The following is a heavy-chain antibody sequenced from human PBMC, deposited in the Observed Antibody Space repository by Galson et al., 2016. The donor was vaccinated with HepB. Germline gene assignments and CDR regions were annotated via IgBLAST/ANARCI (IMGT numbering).Heavy chain of an antibody. Sequence: SLRLSCAGSGFTFRGYGIHWVRQAPGKGLEWVAMSWYDGGNKNYEDSVRGRLTISRDSSNVYLQMNSLRAEDTAMYYCARGPYGKSRDAFHVWGQGTAVTVSS. J-gene: IGHJ3*01. CDR1: GFTFRGYG. V-gene: IGHV3-33*01. D-gene: IGHD3-10*01. CDR2: SWYDGGNK. CDR3: ARGPYGKSRDAFHV.